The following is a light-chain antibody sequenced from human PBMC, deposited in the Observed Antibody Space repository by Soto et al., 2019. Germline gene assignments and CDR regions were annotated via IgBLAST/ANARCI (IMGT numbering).Light chain of an antibody. J-gene: IGLJ1*01. V-gene: IGLV2-14*01. Sequence: QSALTQPASVSGSPGQSITISCTGTSSDVGAYNYVSWYQQHPGKAPKLMIYEVSNRPSGVSNRFSGSKSGNTASLTISGLQAEDEVDYHCSSFTTIRTYVFGTGTKLTVL. CDR1: SSDVGAYNY. CDR2: EVS. CDR3: SSFTTIRTYV.